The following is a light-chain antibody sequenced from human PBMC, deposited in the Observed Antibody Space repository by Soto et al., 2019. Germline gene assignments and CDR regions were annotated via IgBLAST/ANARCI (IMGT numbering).Light chain of an antibody. CDR2: GAS. J-gene: IGKJ1*01. Sequence: IVMTQSPATLSVSPGERATLYCRASQSVSSNLAWYQQKPGLAPRLLIYGASTRATGIPARFSGSGSVTEFTLTISCLQFEDFAVNYCQLYNNLPPWTFGQGTKV. V-gene: IGKV3-15*01. CDR3: QLYNNLPPWT. CDR1: QSVSSN.